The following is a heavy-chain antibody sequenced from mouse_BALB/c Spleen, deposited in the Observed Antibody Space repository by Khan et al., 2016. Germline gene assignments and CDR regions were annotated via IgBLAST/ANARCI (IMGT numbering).Heavy chain of an antibody. CDR2: ILPRTGST. CDR1: GYTFSSYW. Sequence: QVRLQQSGAELMKPGASVKISCKATGYTFSSYWIEWIKQRPGHGLEWIGEILPRTGSTKSNEQFKDKATFTADTSSNTAYLQLSSLASEDSDVYYCARWLRRDWYFDVWGGGTTVTVSS. D-gene: IGHD2-2*01. V-gene: IGHV1-9*01. J-gene: IGHJ1*01. CDR3: ARWLRRDWYFDV.